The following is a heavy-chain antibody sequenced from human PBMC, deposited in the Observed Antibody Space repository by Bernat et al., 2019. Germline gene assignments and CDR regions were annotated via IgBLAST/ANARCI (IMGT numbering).Heavy chain of an antibody. CDR1: GFTFSSYA. V-gene: IGHV3-23*04. CDR2: ITGSGGST. J-gene: IGHJ4*02. CDR3: AKNVGSGWRYYFDY. Sequence: EVQLVESGGSLVQPGGSLRLSCAASGFTFSSYAMSWVRQAPGKGLEWVSVITGSGGSTYYADSVKGWFTISRDNSKNTLYLQMNSLRAEDTAVYHCAKNVGSGWRYYFDYWGQGTLVTVSS. D-gene: IGHD6-19*01.